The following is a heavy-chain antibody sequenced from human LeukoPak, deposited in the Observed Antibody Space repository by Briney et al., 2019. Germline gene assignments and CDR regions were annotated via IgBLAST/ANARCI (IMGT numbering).Heavy chain of an antibody. CDR2: IYYSGSS. CDR1: GFTFSSYA. Sequence: GSLRLSCAASGFTFSSYAMTWVRQPPGKGLEWIGGIYYSGSSSYNPSLKSRVTISVDTSKNQFSLKLTSVTAADTAIYYCARHPALYSGSYDLDYWGQGTLVTVSS. V-gene: IGHV4-39*01. J-gene: IGHJ4*02. CDR3: ARHPALYSGSYDLDY. D-gene: IGHD1-26*01.